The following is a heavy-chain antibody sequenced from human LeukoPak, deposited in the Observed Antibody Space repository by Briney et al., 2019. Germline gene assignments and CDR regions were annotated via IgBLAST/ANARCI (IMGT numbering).Heavy chain of an antibody. CDR3: ARYLYCSGGSCYTFDH. Sequence: ASVKVSCKASGYTFTSYYMHWVRQAPGQGLEWMGIINPSGGSTSYAQKFQGRVTMTRDMSTSTVYMELSSLRSEDTAVYYCARYLYCSGGSCYTFDHWGQGTLVTVSS. CDR1: GYTFTSYY. CDR2: INPSGGST. D-gene: IGHD2-15*01. J-gene: IGHJ4*02. V-gene: IGHV1-46*01.